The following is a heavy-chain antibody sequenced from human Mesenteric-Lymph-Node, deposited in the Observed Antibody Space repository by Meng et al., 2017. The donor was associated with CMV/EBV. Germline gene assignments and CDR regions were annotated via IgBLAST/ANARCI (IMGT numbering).Heavy chain of an antibody. J-gene: IGHJ6*02. D-gene: IGHD2-2*01. Sequence: GGSLRLSCAASGFTFSSYAMHWVRQAPGKGLEWVAVISYDGSTEYYADSVRGRFTISRDNAKNSLYLQMNSLRAEDTAVYYCASLVVVPADYYDYSMDVWGQGTTVTVSS. V-gene: IGHV3-30-3*01. CDR3: ASLVVVPADYYDYSMDV. CDR1: GFTFSSYA. CDR2: ISYDGSTE.